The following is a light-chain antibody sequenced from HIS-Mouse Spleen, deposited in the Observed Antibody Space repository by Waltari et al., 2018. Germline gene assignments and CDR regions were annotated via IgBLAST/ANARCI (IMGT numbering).Light chain of an antibody. V-gene: IGLV2-18*02. J-gene: IGLJ1*01. CDR2: EVS. Sequence: QSALTQPPSVSGSPGQSVTISCTGTRSDAGSYNRVSWYQQPPGTAPKLMIYEVSNRPSGVPDRFSGSKSGNTASLTISGLQAEDEADYYCSSYTSSSTVFGTGTKVTVL. CDR1: RSDAGSYNR. CDR3: SSYTSSSTV.